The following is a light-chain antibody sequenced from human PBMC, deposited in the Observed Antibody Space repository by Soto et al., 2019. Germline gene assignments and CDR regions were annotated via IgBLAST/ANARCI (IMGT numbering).Light chain of an antibody. CDR2: DVT. V-gene: IGLV2-14*01. CDR3: GSITRSTTSV. J-gene: IGLJ1*01. Sequence: QSALSQPASVSGSPGQSITISCTGTSSDVGGFEYVSWYQHQLGKAPKLIIYDVTKRPSGVSNRFSASKSGNTASLTISGIQAEDEGDYYCGSITRSTTSVFGTGTKLTVL. CDR1: SSDVGGFEY.